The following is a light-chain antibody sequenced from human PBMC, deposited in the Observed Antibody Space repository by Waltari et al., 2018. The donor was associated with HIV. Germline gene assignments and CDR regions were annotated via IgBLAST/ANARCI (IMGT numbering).Light chain of an antibody. Sequence: QSVLTQPPSASGTPGQRVTISCSRSISNIGRSDVYWYQQLPGTAPKLLIYGSNQRPSGVPDRFSGSKSGTSASLAISGLRSEDEADYYCAAWDDSLSGRVFGGGTKLTVL. CDR1: ISNIGRSD. V-gene: IGLV1-47*01. CDR2: GSN. J-gene: IGLJ3*02. CDR3: AAWDDSLSGRV.